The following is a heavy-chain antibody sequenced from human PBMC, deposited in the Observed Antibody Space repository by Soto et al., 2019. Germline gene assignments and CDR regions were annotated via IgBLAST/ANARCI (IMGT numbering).Heavy chain of an antibody. V-gene: IGHV4-34*01. CDR3: ARGRSVTTRLPAVSGRIQAP. CDR1: GGSFSGYY. CDR2: INHSGST. Sequence: QVQLQQWGAGLLKPSETLSLTCAVYGGSFSGYYWSWIRQPPGKGLEWIGEINHSGSTNYNPSLKSRVTISVDTSKNQFSLKLSSVTAADTAVYYCARGRSVTTRLPAVSGRIQAPWGQGTLVTVSS. J-gene: IGHJ5*02. D-gene: IGHD4-17*01.